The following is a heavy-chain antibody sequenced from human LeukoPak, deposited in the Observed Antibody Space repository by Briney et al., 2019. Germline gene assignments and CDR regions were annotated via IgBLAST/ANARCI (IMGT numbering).Heavy chain of an antibody. CDR2: ISNSGNPI. CDR1: GFTFSSYE. Sequence: GGSLRLSCAASGFTFSSYEMSWVRQAPGKGLEWVSYISNSGNPIYYADSVKGRFAISRDNAKQTLYLQMNSLRAEDTAVYYCARARGAGSFWAFGSWGQGTLVTVSS. V-gene: IGHV3-48*03. J-gene: IGHJ4*02. CDR3: ARARGAGSFWAFGS. D-gene: IGHD3-10*01.